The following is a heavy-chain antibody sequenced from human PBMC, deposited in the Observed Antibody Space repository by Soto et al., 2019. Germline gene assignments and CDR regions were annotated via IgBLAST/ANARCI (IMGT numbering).Heavy chain of an antibody. CDR2: IYSDGST. Sequence: PGGSLRLSCAASGFTVSSTSMSWVRQAPGKGLEWVSVIYSDGSTYSADSVTGRFSISRHNSKNTLYLQMDSLRAEDTAVYYCARDQAHFDYWGQGTLVTVSS. CDR1: GFTVSSTS. V-gene: IGHV3-53*04. J-gene: IGHJ4*02. CDR3: ARDQAHFDY.